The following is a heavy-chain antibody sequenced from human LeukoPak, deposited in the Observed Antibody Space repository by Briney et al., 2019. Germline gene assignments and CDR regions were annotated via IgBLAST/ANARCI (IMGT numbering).Heavy chain of an antibody. Sequence: GGSLRLSRAASGFTFSSYWMHWVRQAPGKGLVWVSRINSDGSNTNYADSVKGRFTISRDNAKNTLYLQMNSLRAEDTAVFYCARVRDISGHWGFLDYWGQGTLVTVSS. CDR2: INSDGSNT. D-gene: IGHD6-19*01. V-gene: IGHV3-74*01. CDR3: ARVRDISGHWGFLDY. J-gene: IGHJ4*02. CDR1: GFTFSSYW.